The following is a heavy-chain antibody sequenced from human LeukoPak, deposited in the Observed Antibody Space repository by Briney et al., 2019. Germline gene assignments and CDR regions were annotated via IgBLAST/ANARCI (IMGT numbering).Heavy chain of an antibody. D-gene: IGHD4-11*01. CDR1: GFTFSSYE. Sequence: GGSLRLSCAASGFTFSSYEMNWVRQAPGKGLEWVSYISSSGSTIHYADSVKGRLTISRDNAKNSLYLQMNSLRAEDTAVYYCVRAVGLQYFHHWGQGTLVTVSP. CDR3: VRAVGLQYFHH. CDR2: ISSSGSTI. J-gene: IGHJ1*01. V-gene: IGHV3-48*03.